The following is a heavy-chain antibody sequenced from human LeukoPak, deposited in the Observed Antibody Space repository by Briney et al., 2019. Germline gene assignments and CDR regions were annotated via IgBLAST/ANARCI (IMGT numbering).Heavy chain of an antibody. CDR2: IYHSGST. D-gene: IGHD2-2*01. Sequence: PSETLSLTCTVSGYSISSGYYWGWIRQPPGKGLEWIGSIYHSGSTYHNPSLKSRVTILVDTSKNQFYLKLSSVTAADTAVYFCARGRGVLPATMRYYFDYWGQGTLVIVSS. V-gene: IGHV4-38-2*02. CDR1: GYSISSGYY. CDR3: ARGRGVLPATMRYYFDY. J-gene: IGHJ4*02.